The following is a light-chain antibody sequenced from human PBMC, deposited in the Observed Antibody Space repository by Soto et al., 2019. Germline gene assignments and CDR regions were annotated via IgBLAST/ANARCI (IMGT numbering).Light chain of an antibody. CDR3: QEYDSFPPT. CDR1: QSISSSY. J-gene: IGKJ4*01. Sequence: EIVLTQSPGTLSLSPGERATLFCRASQSISSSYLAWYQQKPGQAPRLLIYVASSRATGIPDRFSGSGSGTDFTLTISRLEPEYFAVYHCQEYDSFPPTFCGGTEV. V-gene: IGKV3-20*01. CDR2: VAS.